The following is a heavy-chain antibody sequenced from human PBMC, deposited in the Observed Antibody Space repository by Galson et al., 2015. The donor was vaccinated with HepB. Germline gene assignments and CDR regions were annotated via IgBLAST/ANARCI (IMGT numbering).Heavy chain of an antibody. CDR1: GYTFTSNG. CDR3: ARDRNYGCDS. CDR2: ISTHSGDT. J-gene: IGHJ4*02. Sequence: SVKVSCKASGYTFTSNGLSWVRQAPGQGLEWMGWISTHSGDTKSAQKFQGRLIMTTDTSTTTAYMELRSLTSDDTAVYYCARDRNYGCDSWGQGTLVTVSS. D-gene: IGHD4-17*01. V-gene: IGHV1-18*01.